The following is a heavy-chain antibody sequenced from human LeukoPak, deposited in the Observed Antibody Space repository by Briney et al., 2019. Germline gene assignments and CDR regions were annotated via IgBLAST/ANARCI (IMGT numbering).Heavy chain of an antibody. V-gene: IGHV3-33*06. D-gene: IGHD1-1*01. Sequence: PGRSLRLSCAASGFTFSSYGMHWVRQAPGKGLEWVAVIWYDGSNKYYADSVKGRFTISRDNSKNTLYLQMNSLRAEDTAVYYCAKVDWNDVQQYYYYYGMDVWGQGTTVTVSS. CDR3: AKVDWNDVQQYYYYYGMDV. J-gene: IGHJ6*02. CDR1: GFTFSSYG. CDR2: IWYDGSNK.